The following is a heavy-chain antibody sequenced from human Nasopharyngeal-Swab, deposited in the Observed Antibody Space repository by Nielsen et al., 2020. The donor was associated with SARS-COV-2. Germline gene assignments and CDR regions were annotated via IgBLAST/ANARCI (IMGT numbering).Heavy chain of an antibody. Sequence: GGSLRLSCAASGFTFRSHAMSWVRQAPGKGLEWVSGLSFGGVSTYYADSVKGRFTISRDNSKNTLFLQMNSLRAEDTALYYCAKVGGGVGYWGQGTLVTVSS. CDR2: LSFGGVST. CDR3: AKVGGGVGY. V-gene: IGHV3-23*01. D-gene: IGHD3-16*01. CDR1: GFTFRSHA. J-gene: IGHJ4*02.